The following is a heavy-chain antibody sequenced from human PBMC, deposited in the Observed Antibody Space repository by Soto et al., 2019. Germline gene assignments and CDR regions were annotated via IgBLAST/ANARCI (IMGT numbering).Heavy chain of an antibody. CDR3: ARWAVAVAGTGASGMDV. Sequence: ASVKVSCKASGYTFTSYAMHWVRQAPGQRLEWMGWINAGNGNTKYSQKFQGGVTITRDTSASTAYMELSSLRSEDTAVYYCARWAVAVAGTGASGMDVWGQGTTVTVSS. J-gene: IGHJ6*02. V-gene: IGHV1-3*01. D-gene: IGHD6-19*01. CDR2: INAGNGNT. CDR1: GYTFTSYA.